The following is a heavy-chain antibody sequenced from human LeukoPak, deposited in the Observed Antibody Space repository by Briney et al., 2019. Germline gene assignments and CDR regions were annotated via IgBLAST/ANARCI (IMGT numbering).Heavy chain of an antibody. CDR2: LYTGGGT. J-gene: IGHJ3*02. CDR1: GFTVSSSS. V-gene: IGHV3-66*04. Sequence: GGSLRLSCAAPGFTVSSSSMSWVRQAPGKGLEWVSILYTGGGTYYADSVKGRFIISRDNSKNTLYLQMNSLRAEDTAVYYCVRPGAGAGLGAFDIWGKGTMVTVSP. D-gene: IGHD6-13*01. CDR3: VRPGAGAGLGAFDI.